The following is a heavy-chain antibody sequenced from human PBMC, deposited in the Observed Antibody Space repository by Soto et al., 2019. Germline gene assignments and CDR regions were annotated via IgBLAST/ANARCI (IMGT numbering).Heavy chain of an antibody. CDR2: IYYSGST. CDR3: ARNGYGDLYLDY. J-gene: IGHJ4*02. V-gene: IGHV4-59*08. D-gene: IGHD4-17*01. Sequence: QVQLQESGPGLVKPSETLSLTCTVSGGSISSYYWSWIRQPPGKGLEWIGYIYYSGSTNYNPSLKSRVTISVDTSKNQFSLKLSSVTAADTAVYYCARNGYGDLYLDYWGQGTLVTVSS. CDR1: GGSISSYY.